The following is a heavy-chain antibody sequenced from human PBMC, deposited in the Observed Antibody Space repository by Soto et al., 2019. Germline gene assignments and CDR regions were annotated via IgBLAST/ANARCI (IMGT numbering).Heavy chain of an antibody. Sequence: TLSLTCAVSGGSISSGDYSWSWIRQPPGKGLEWIGYIYHSGSTYYNPSLKSRVTISIDSSKNQFSLKLTSVTAADTAVYYCARGHDSNDNWGQGTLVTVSS. D-gene: IGHD3-22*01. CDR2: IYHSGST. CDR3: ARGHDSNDN. V-gene: IGHV4-30-2*01. J-gene: IGHJ4*02. CDR1: GGSISSGDYS.